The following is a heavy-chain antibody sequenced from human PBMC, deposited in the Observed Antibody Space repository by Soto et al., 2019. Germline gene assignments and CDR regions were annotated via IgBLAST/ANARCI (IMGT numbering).Heavy chain of an antibody. Sequence: SETLSLTCAVYGGSFSGYYWSWIRQPPGKGLEWIGEINHSGSTNYNPSLKSRVTISLDTSKNQFSLKLSSVTAADTAVYYCARERIAAYYYYYMDVWGKGTTDTVS. J-gene: IGHJ6*03. V-gene: IGHV4-34*01. CDR1: GGSFSGYY. CDR2: INHSGST. D-gene: IGHD6-13*01. CDR3: ARERIAAYYYYYMDV.